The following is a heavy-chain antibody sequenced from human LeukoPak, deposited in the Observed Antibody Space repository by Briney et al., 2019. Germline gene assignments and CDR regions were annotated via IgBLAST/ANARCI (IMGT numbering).Heavy chain of an antibody. V-gene: IGHV3-23*01. CDR1: GVIFSNYP. CDR2: ISGSGGAT. D-gene: IGHD1-26*01. CDR3: GKYLQTTVGANDY. Sequence: PGGSLRLSCAASGVIFSNYPKNWVRQAPGKGLEWVSVISGSGGATFYGDSVQGRFTISRDNSRDTLYLQMNSLTAEDTAVYYCGKYLQTTVGANDYWGQGTLVTVSS. J-gene: IGHJ4*02.